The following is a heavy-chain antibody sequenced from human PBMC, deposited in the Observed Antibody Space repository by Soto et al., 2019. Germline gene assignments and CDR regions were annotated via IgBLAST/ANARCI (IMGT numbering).Heavy chain of an antibody. CDR2: IYTSGST. D-gene: IGHD3-16*02. CDR3: AREVITFGGVIVYYFDY. CDR1: FGSISSYY. V-gene: IGHV4-4*07. Sequence: SETLSLTCTVSFGSISSYYWVWIRQPAGKGLEWIGRIYTSGSTNYNPSLKSRVTMSVDTSKNQFSLKLSSVTAADTAVYYCAREVITFGGVIVYYFDYWGQGTLVTVSS. J-gene: IGHJ4*02.